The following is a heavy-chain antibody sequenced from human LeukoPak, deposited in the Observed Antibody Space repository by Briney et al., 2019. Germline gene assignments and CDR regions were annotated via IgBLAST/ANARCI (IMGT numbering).Heavy chain of an antibody. J-gene: IGHJ4*02. Sequence: GGSLRLSCAASGFTFSSSAMSWVRQAPGEGLEWVSYISSSGSDIYYADSVKGRFTISRDNAKNSLYLHMNSLRAEDTAVYYCARDYGGSSPFDYWGQGTLVTVSS. CDR3: ARDYGGSSPFDY. CDR2: ISSSGSDI. CDR1: GFTFSSSA. V-gene: IGHV3-21*05. D-gene: IGHD4-23*01.